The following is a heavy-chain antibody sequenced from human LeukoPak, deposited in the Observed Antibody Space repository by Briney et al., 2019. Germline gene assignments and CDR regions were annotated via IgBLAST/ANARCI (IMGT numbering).Heavy chain of an antibody. V-gene: IGHV3-66*02. CDR1: GFTVSSNY. CDR3: AREYSVTNWFDP. Sequence: GGSLRLSCAASGFTVSSNYMSWVRQAPGKGLEWVSVIYSGGSTYYADSVKGRFTISRDNSKNTLYLQMNSLRAEDTGVYYCAREYSVTNWFDPWGQGTLVTVSS. J-gene: IGHJ5*02. CDR2: IYSGGST. D-gene: IGHD4-17*01.